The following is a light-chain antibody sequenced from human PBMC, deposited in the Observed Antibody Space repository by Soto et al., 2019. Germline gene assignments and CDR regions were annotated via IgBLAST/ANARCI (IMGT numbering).Light chain of an antibody. CDR3: HQYGSSRT. CDR1: QSVSSSY. J-gene: IGKJ1*01. V-gene: IGKV3-20*01. Sequence: EIVLTQSPSTLSLSAGERATLSCRASQSVSSSYLAWYQQKPGQAPRLLIYGASSRATGTPDRFSGSGSGTDFTLTISRLEPEDSAEYYCHQYGSSRTFGQGTKVEIK. CDR2: GAS.